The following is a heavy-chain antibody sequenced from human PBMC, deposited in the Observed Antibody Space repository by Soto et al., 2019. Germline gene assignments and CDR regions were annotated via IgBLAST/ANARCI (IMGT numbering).Heavy chain of an antibody. CDR2: IGGSGSNT. CDR3: ARVVRYFDTPYGMDV. J-gene: IGHJ6*02. Sequence: GGSLRLSCADSGFTFSNYAMSWVRQAPGKGLEWVSGIGGSGSNTYYADSVKGRFTISRDNSKNTLFLQMNSLRAEDTAEYYCARVVRYFDTPYGMDVWGQGTTVTVSS. CDR1: GFTFSNYA. D-gene: IGHD3-9*01. V-gene: IGHV3-23*01.